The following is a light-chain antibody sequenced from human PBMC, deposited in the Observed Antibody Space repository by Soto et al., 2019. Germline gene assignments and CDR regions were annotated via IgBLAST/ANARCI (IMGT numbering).Light chain of an antibody. Sequence: QSALTQPRSVSGSPRQSVTISCTGTSSDVGAYNYVSWYQQHPGKAPKVMIYDVSKRPSGVPDRFSGSKSGTTASQTISGRQAEDEADYYCCSYAGSYNYVFGSGTKLTV. V-gene: IGLV2-11*01. CDR3: CSYAGSYNYV. CDR1: SSDVGAYNY. CDR2: DVS. J-gene: IGLJ1*01.